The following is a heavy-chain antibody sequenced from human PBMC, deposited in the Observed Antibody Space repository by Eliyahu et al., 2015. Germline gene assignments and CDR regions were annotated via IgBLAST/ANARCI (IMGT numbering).Heavy chain of an antibody. CDR1: GYTFSGYX. D-gene: IGHD5-24*01. Sequence: QVQLVQSGTEVKKPGAPVTVSCKASGYTFSGYXLHWVRXAPGQGLEWMGWMXPNSGXTNXAQXFQGWVTMTRDTSISTAYMELSRLRSDDTAVYYCARDAGHGYKALNGAFDVWGQGTLVTVSS. CDR2: MXPNSGXT. J-gene: IGHJ3*01. CDR3: ARDAGHGYKALNGAFDV. V-gene: IGHV1-2*04.